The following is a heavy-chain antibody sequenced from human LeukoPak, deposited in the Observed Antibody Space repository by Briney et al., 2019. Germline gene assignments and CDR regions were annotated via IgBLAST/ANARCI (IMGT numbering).Heavy chain of an antibody. V-gene: IGHV4-59*01. Sequence: SETLSLTCTASDDSISSYYWNWIRQPPGKGLEWIGCIYYSGSTNYNPSLKSRVTISVDTSKNQFSLKVNSVTAADTAIYYCARGQPRVYHAFDIWGQGTMVTVSS. CDR3: ARGQPRVYHAFDI. CDR1: DDSISSYY. J-gene: IGHJ3*02. CDR2: IYYSGST. D-gene: IGHD6-6*01.